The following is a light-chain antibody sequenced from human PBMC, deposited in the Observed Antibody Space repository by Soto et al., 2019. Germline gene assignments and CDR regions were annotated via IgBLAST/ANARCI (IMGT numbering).Light chain of an antibody. CDR2: DAS. J-gene: IGKJ5*01. CDR3: QQYSSYPPT. V-gene: IGKV1-39*01. CDR1: QIISSF. Sequence: DIQMTHSPSSLSASVGDIFTITCLAGQIISSFLNWYQQIPGKAPKLLNFDASSLQRGVPSRLSGSGSGTDFTLTIRSLHPDDFETYYCQQYSSYPPTFGQGPRLEIK.